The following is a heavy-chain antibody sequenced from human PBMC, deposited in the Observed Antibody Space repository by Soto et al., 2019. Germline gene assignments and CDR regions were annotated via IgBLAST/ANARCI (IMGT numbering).Heavy chain of an antibody. CDR3: ARDMGVSGYCSGGSCYTRGAFEI. V-gene: IGHV3-64*01. Sequence: GGSLRLSCAASGFTFSSYAMHWVRQAPGKGLEYVSAISSNGGSTYYANSVKGRFTISRDNSKNTLYLQMGSLRAEDMAVYYCARDMGVSGYCSGGSCYTRGAFEIWGQGTMVTVSS. CDR1: GFTFSSYA. D-gene: IGHD2-15*01. J-gene: IGHJ3*02. CDR2: ISSNGGST.